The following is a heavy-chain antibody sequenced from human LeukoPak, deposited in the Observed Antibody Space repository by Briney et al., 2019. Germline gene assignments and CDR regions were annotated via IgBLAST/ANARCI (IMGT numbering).Heavy chain of an antibody. V-gene: IGHV4-61*02. CDR1: GGSISSGSYY. D-gene: IGHD2-2*02. CDR3: ARDLGLYCSSTSCYRYNWFDP. J-gene: IGHJ5*02. Sequence: SQTLSLTCTVSGGSISSGSYYWSWIRQPAGKGLEWIGRIYTSGSTNYNPSLKSRVTISVDTSKNQFSLKLSSVTAADTAVYYWARDLGLYCSSTSCYRYNWFDPWGQGTLVTVSS. CDR2: IYTSGST.